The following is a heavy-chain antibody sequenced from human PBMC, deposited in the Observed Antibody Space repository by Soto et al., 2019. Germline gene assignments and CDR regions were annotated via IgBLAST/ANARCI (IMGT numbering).Heavy chain of an antibody. CDR2: ISGAGGST. CDR3: AKGRPPFDL. CDR1: QFTFSYYA. Sequence: EVQLLESGGGLVQPGGSLRLSCAASQFTFSYYAMGWVRQAPGKGLEWVSLISGAGGSTNYADSVKGRFAISRDNSENTLYLQMNSLIADDAAVYYCAKGRPPFDLGGRCTLVIVSS. V-gene: IGHV3-23*01. J-gene: IGHJ2*01. D-gene: IGHD6-6*01.